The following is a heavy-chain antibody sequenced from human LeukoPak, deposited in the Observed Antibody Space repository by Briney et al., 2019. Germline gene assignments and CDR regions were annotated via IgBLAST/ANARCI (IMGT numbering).Heavy chain of an antibody. V-gene: IGHV1-18*01. J-gene: IGHJ4*02. CDR1: GYTFTSYG. CDR2: ISAYNGNT. Sequence: ASVKVSCKASGYTFTSYGISWMRQAPGQGLEWMGWISAYNGNTNYAQKLQGRVTMTTDTSTSTAYMELRSLRSDDTAVYYCARGPEYCGGDCYLDYWGQGTLVTVSS. CDR3: ARGPEYCGGDCYLDY. D-gene: IGHD2-21*02.